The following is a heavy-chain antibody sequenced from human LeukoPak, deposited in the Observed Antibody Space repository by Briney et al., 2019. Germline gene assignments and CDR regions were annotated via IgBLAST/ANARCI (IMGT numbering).Heavy chain of an antibody. CDR2: IKEDGSEK. CDR1: GSTFSDYW. CDR3: ASGRQLGY. Sequence: GGSLRLSCAASGSTFSDYWMSWVRQAPGKGLEWVANIKEDGSEKYYVDSVKGRFTISRDNARNSLYLQMNSLRAEDTAVYYCASGRQLGYWGQGTLVTVSS. V-gene: IGHV3-7*01. J-gene: IGHJ4*02. D-gene: IGHD6-13*01.